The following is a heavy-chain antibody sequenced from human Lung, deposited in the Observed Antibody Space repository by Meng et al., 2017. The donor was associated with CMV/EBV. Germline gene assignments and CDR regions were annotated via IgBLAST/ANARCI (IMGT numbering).Heavy chain of an antibody. Sequence: QLRLLQSATAVSKPGASVRGLCNASGKTFHHHSISWIRQAPGQGREWMGWISCYKGDTNCAQKLQGRFTMTTDTSTNTAYMDLRGLRSDDTAVYYCARDPSNTSGRYAYFDYWGQGTLVTVSS. CDR2: ISCYKGDT. V-gene: IGHV1-18*01. CDR1: GKTFHHHS. D-gene: IGHD6-19*01. J-gene: IGHJ4*02. CDR3: ARDPSNTSGRYAYFDY.